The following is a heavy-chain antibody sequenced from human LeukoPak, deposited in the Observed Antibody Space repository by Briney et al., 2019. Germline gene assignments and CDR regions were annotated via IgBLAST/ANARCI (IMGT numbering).Heavy chain of an antibody. D-gene: IGHD5-18*01. V-gene: IGHV4-31*03. CDR2: IYYSGST. J-gene: IGHJ4*02. CDR1: GGSISSGGYY. Sequence: SETLSLTCTVSGGSISSGGYYWSWIRQHPGKGLEWIGYIYYSGSTYYNPSLKSRVTISVDTSKNQFSLKLSSVTAADTAVYYCARVDTAMADFDYWGQGTLVTVSS. CDR3: ARVDTAMADFDY.